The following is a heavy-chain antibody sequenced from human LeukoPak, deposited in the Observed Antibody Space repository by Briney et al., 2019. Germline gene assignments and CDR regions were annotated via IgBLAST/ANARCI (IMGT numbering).Heavy chain of an antibody. D-gene: IGHD5-24*01. CDR3: AYIAGWRVDY. V-gene: IGHV4-59*01. CDR2: IYYSGST. Sequence: SETLSLTCTVSGVSISSYYWSWIRQPPGKGLEWIGYIYYSGSTNHNPSLKSQVTMSIDTSKSQFSLKLDSVTTADTAVYYCAYIAGWRVDYWGQGVLVSVSS. CDR1: GVSISSYY. J-gene: IGHJ4*02.